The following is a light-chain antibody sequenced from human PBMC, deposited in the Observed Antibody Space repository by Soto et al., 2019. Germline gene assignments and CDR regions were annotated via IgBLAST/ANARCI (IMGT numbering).Light chain of an antibody. J-gene: IGKJ5*01. CDR3: QQRSTWPQIT. Sequence: EIVLPQSPATLSLSPGERATLSCRASQRVSNYLAWYQQKPGQAPRLLIYDASNRATGIPARFSGSGSGTDFTLTISSLEPEDFAVYYCQQRSTWPQITFGQGTRLEIK. V-gene: IGKV3-11*01. CDR1: QRVSNY. CDR2: DAS.